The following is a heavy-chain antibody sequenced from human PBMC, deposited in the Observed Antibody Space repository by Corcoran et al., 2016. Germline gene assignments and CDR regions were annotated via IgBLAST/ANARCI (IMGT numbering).Heavy chain of an antibody. CDR1: GYTFTSYY. J-gene: IGHJ6*02. D-gene: IGHD2-15*01. CDR2: INPSGGST. V-gene: IGHV1-46*01. Sequence: QVQLVQSGAEVKKPGASVKVSCTASGYTFTSYYMHWVRQAPGQGLEWTGIINPSGGSTSYAQKFQGRVTMTRDTSTSTVYMELSSLRSADTAVYYCVREVGYCSGGSCYYYGMDVWGQGTTVTVSS. CDR3: VREVGYCSGGSCYYYGMDV.